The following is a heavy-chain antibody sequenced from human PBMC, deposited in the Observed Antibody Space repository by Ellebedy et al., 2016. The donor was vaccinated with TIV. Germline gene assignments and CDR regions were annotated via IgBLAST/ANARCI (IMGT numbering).Heavy chain of an antibody. J-gene: IGHJ6*02. CDR2: ISGSGGRT. CDR3: AQVTSTRCYERCYRDYYYFYGMDV. Sequence: GESLKISCAASGFPFSSYAMSWVRQAPGKGLEWVSAISGSGGRTYYAEPLKGRFTISRENSNDTLYLQMNNLRAEDTAVYYCAQVTSTRCYERCYRDYYYFYGMDVWGQGTTVTVSS. CDR1: GFPFSSYA. D-gene: IGHD2-2*01. V-gene: IGHV3-23*01.